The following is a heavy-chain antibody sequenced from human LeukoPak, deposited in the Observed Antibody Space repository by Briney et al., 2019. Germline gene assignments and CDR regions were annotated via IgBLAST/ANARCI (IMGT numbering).Heavy chain of an antibody. CDR1: GFMLSSYT. V-gene: IGHV3-21*01. CDR2: INNGSSYI. J-gene: IGHJ6*02. D-gene: IGHD2-2*01. CDR3: ARDYQLDYYYYGMDV. Sequence: GGSLRLSCAASGFMLSSYTMNWVRQAPGKGLEWVSSINNGSSYIYYADSVKGRFTISRDNAKNSLDLQMNSLRAEDTAVYYCARDYQLDYYYYGMDVWGQGTTVTVSS.